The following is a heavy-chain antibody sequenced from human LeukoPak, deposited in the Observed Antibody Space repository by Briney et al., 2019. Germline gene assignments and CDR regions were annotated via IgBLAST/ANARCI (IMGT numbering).Heavy chain of an antibody. CDR3: ARVSFYYGSGSYYSSFDP. Sequence: PSETLSLTCTVSGGSISSYYWSWIRQPPGKGLEWIGYIYYSGSTNYNPSLKSRVTISVDTSKNQFSLHLISVTAADTAVYYCARVSFYYGSGSYYSSFDPWGQGTLVTVSS. V-gene: IGHV4-59*01. J-gene: IGHJ5*02. D-gene: IGHD3-10*01. CDR2: IYYSGST. CDR1: GGSISSYY.